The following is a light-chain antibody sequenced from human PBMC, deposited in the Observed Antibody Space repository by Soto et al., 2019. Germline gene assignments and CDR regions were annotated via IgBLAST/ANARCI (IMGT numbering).Light chain of an antibody. CDR2: DAS. CDR1: QSISSRY. CDR3: QQYHSAARP. J-gene: IGKJ1*01. V-gene: IGKV3-20*01. Sequence: EIVLTPSPGTLSLSPGERATLSCRASQSISSRYLAWYRQKPGQAPRLLIYDASSMATGIPDRFSGSVSGTDFPLTINSLEPEDYAIYHCQQYHSAARPFGQGNKVEIK.